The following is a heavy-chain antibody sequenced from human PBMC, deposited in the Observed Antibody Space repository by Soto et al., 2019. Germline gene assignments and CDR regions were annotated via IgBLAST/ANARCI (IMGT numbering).Heavy chain of an antibody. Sequence: GESLKISCKGSGYSFTSYWIGWVRQMPGKGLEWMGIIYPGDSDTRYSPSFQGQVTISADKSIGTAYLQWSSLKASDTAMYYCARRVVVAATQYYFDYWGQGTLVTVSS. CDR3: ARRVVVAATQYYFDY. CDR2: IYPGDSDT. CDR1: GYSFTSYW. V-gene: IGHV5-51*01. J-gene: IGHJ4*02. D-gene: IGHD2-15*01.